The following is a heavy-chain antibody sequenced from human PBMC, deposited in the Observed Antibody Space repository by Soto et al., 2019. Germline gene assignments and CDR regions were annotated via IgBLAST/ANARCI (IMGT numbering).Heavy chain of an antibody. Sequence: PSETLSLTCSVSGGSVNSGGFYWSWIRQPPGKGLELIGHIYFSGSTNHNPSLKSRVTIALDTSKNQFSLKLSSVTAADTAVYYCARVARMGPNDYWGQGTLVTVSS. CDR3: ARVARMGPNDY. J-gene: IGHJ4*02. CDR2: IYFSGST. V-gene: IGHV4-61*08. CDR1: GGSVNSGGFY. D-gene: IGHD1-26*01.